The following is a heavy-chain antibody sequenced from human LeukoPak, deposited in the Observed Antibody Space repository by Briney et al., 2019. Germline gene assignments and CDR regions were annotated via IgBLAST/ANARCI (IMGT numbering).Heavy chain of an antibody. CDR2: ICYSGST. D-gene: IGHD6-13*01. CDR3: ARDRIGSSWDFDY. V-gene: IGHV4-59*01. Sequence: SETLSLTCTVSGGSISSYYWSWIRQPPGKGLAWIGYICYSGSTNYNPSLKSRVTISVDTSKNQFSLKLSSVTAADTAVYYCARDRIGSSWDFDYWGQGTLVTVSS. J-gene: IGHJ4*02. CDR1: GGSISSYY.